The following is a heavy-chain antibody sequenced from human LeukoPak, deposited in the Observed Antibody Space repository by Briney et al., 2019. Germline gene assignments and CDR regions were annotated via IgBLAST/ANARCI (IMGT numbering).Heavy chain of an antibody. Sequence: GGSLRLSCAASGFTFSSYAKHWVRQAPGKGLEWVAYIRNDGGSRMYADSVKGRFTISRDDSKNTLSLQMNSLRAEDTALYYCAKDFWSTYDAYWGQGTVVTVSS. CDR2: IRNDGGSR. CDR3: AKDFWSTYDAY. D-gene: IGHD3-3*01. V-gene: IGHV3-30*02. CDR1: GFTFSSYA. J-gene: IGHJ4*02.